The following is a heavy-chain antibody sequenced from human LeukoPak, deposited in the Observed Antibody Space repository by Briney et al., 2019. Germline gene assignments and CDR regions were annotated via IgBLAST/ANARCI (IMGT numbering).Heavy chain of an antibody. J-gene: IGHJ4*02. Sequence: ASVKVSCKASGYTFTGYYMHWVRQAPGQGLEWMGWISAYNGNTNYAQKLQGRVTMTTDTSTSTAYMELRSLRSDDTAVYYCARDLTTALYYYDSRGYRYWGQGTLVTVSS. CDR3: ARDLTTALYYYDSRGYRY. V-gene: IGHV1-18*04. CDR2: ISAYNGNT. CDR1: GYTFTGYY. D-gene: IGHD3-22*01.